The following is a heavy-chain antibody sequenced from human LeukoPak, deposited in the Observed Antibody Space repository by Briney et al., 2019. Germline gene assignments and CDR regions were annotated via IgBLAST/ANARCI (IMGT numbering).Heavy chain of an antibody. Sequence: GGSLRLSCAASGFTFSSYAMHWVRQAPGKGLVWVSRINSDGSSTTYADSVKGRFTMSRDNAKNTLYLQMNSLRGEDTAVYYCARDLGYKDYVSAFDIWGQGTMVTVSS. V-gene: IGHV3-74*01. CDR1: GFTFSSYA. CDR3: ARDLGYKDYVSAFDI. CDR2: INSDGSST. J-gene: IGHJ3*02. D-gene: IGHD5-24*01.